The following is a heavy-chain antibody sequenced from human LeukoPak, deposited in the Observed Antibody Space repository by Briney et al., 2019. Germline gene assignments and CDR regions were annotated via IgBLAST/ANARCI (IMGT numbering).Heavy chain of an antibody. J-gene: IGHJ4*02. D-gene: IGHD5-18*01. V-gene: IGHV1-2*02. CDR1: GYTFTDYY. Sequence: GASVKVSCKSSGYTFTDYYIHWVRQAPGQGLEWMGWINPNSGVTNYAQKFQGRVTMTRDTSISTAYLEVSRLRSDDTALYYCTTGGDYTYANFRYWGQGVLVTVST. CDR3: TTGGDYTYANFRY. CDR2: INPNSGVT.